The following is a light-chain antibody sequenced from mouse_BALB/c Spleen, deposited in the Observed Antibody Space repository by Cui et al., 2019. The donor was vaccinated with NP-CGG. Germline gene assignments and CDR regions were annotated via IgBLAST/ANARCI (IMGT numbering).Light chain of an antibody. V-gene: IGLV1*01. CDR2: GTN. Sequence: AVETQEHALATSPGETVTLTCRSSTGAATTSNYANWVQEKPDHLFTGLIGGTNNRAPGVPARFSGSLIGDKAALTITGAQTEDEAIYFCALWYSNHWVFGGGTKLTVL. CDR1: TGAATTSNY. CDR3: ALWYSNHWV. J-gene: IGLJ1*01.